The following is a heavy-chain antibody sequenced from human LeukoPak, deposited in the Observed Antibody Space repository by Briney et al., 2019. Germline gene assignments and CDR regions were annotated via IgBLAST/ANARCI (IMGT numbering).Heavy chain of an antibody. CDR3: AKDPNGDYVGTFDM. D-gene: IGHD4-17*01. Sequence: PGGSLRLSCVVSGFNSEVHAMHWVRRAPGKGLEWVSFISGNGGRTDYAESVKGRFTISRDNSKNTVYLQMNSLRDEDTAAYYCAKDPNGDYVGTFDMWGRGTMVTVSS. CDR2: ISGNGGRT. CDR1: GFNSEVHA. J-gene: IGHJ3*02. V-gene: IGHV3-23*01.